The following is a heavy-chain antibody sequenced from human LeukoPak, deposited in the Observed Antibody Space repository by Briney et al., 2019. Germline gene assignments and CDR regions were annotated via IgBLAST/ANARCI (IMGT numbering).Heavy chain of an antibody. V-gene: IGHV1-2*02. J-gene: IGHJ5*02. D-gene: IGHD4-23*01. CDR1: GYTFTGYY. Sequence: ASVKVSCKASGYTFTGYYMHWVRQAPGQGLEWMGWINPNSGGTNYAQKFQGRVTITADESTSTAYMGLSSLRSEDTAVYYCARDRARRGVVIEWFDPWGQGTLVTVSS. CDR2: INPNSGGT. CDR3: ARDRARRGVVIEWFDP.